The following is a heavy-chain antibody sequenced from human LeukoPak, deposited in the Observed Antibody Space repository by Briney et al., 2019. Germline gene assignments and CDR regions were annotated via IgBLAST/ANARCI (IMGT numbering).Heavy chain of an antibody. CDR2: INYSETT. J-gene: IGHJ3*02. D-gene: IGHD3-3*01. Sequence: SETLSLTCTVSGGSISSYYWSWIRQPPGKGPEWIGYINYSETTNYNPSLKRRVTISVDTPRNQFSLRLSSVIAADTAVYYCARGIFGMVINGFDIWGQGTMVTVSS. V-gene: IGHV4-59*01. CDR1: GGSISSYY. CDR3: ARGIFGMVINGFDI.